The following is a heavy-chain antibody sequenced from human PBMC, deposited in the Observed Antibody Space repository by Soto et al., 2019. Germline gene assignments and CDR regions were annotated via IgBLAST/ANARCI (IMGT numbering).Heavy chain of an antibody. CDR1: GFSFSTFG. Sequence: GGSLRLSCAGSGFSFSTFGMHWVRLAPGKGLEWVAMISYDGSHQYYADSVQGRFTISRDNSQNTVFLQMNSLRPEDTAIYFCARDDVLCDGGRCYGVPLDVWGKGTTVTVSS. CDR2: ISYDGSHQ. CDR3: ARDDVLCDGGRCYGVPLDV. J-gene: IGHJ6*04. D-gene: IGHD2-15*01. V-gene: IGHV3-30*03.